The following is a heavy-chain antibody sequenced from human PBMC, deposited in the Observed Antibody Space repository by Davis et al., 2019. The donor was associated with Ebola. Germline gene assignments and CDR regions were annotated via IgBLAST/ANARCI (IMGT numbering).Heavy chain of an antibody. V-gene: IGHV4-31*03. J-gene: IGHJ4*02. D-gene: IGHD2-2*01. CDR2: IYYSGST. CDR1: GGSISSGGYY. CDR3: ARGSPDIVVVPAARLFDY. Sequence: SETLSLTCTVSGGSISSGGYYWSWIRQHPGKGLEWIGYIYYSGSTYYNPSLKSRVTISVDTSKNQFSLKLSSVTAADTAVYYCARGSPDIVVVPAARLFDYWGQGTLVTVSS.